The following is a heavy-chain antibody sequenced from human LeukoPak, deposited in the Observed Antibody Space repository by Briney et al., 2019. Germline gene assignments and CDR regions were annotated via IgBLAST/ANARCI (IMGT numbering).Heavy chain of an antibody. CDR1: GFTFSSYE. CDR2: ISSSGSTI. V-gene: IGHV3-48*03. Sequence: PGGSLRLSCAASGFTFSSYEMNWVRQAPGKGLEWVSYISSSGSTIYYADSVKGRFTISRDNAKNSLYLQMNSLRAEDTAVYYCASDGGVVTTGHYFDYWGQGTLVTVSS. CDR3: ASDGGVVTTGHYFDY. D-gene: IGHD3-3*01. J-gene: IGHJ4*02.